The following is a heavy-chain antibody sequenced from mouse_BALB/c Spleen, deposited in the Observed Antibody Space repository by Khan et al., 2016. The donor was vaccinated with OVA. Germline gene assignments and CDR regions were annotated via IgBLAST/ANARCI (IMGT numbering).Heavy chain of an antibody. V-gene: IGHV2-3*01. J-gene: IGHJ4*01. CDR1: GFSLTTYG. D-gene: IGHD2-3*01. Sequence: QVQLKESGPGLVAPSQSLSITCTVSGFSLTTYGVNWIRQPPGKGLEWLGVIWGDGSTNYHSALLSRLSISKDNSKSQVFLKRNSLQTDDTATYYCAKWGDGSTYAMDYWGQGTSVTVSS. CDR3: AKWGDGSTYAMDY. CDR2: IWGDGST.